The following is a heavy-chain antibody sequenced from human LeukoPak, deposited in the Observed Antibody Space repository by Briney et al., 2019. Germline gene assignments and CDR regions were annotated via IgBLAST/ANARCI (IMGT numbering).Heavy chain of an antibody. CDR3: ARYYGSGSYYYYYGMDV. D-gene: IGHD3-10*01. CDR2: IWYDGSNK. CDR1: GFTFSSYG. Sequence: PGGSLRLSCAASGFTFSSYGMHWVRQAPGKGLEWVAVIWYDGSNKYYADSVKGRFTISRDNSKNTLYLQMNSLRAEDTAVYYCARYYGSGSYYYYYGMDVWGQGTTVTVSS. J-gene: IGHJ6*02. V-gene: IGHV3-33*01.